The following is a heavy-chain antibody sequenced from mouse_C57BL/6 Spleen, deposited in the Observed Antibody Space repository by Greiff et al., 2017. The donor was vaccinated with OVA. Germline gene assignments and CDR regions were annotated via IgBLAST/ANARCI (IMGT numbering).Heavy chain of an antibody. CDR1: GFTFSDYG. Sequence: EVKLVESGGGLVKPGGSLKLSCAASGFTFSDYGMHWVRQAPEQGLEWVAYISSGSSTIYYADTVKGRFTISRDNAKNTLFLQMTSLRSEDTAMYYCAIGTFYYAMDYWGQGTSVTVSS. V-gene: IGHV5-17*01. J-gene: IGHJ4*01. CDR3: AIGTFYYAMDY. D-gene: IGHD3-3*01. CDR2: ISSGSSTI.